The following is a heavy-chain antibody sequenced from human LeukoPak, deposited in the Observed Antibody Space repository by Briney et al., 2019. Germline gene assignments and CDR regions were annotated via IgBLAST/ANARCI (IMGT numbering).Heavy chain of an antibody. D-gene: IGHD1-20*01. CDR3: AGEGTNWNDSYYYYYMDV. CDR1: GYSFTGYY. V-gene: IGHV1-2*02. Sequence: ASVKVSCKASGYSFTGYYIHWVRQAPGQGLEWMGWINPNSGGTNYAQKFQGRVTMTRDTSISTAYMELSRLRSDDTAVYYCAGEGTNWNDSYYYYYMDVWGKGTTVTVSS. J-gene: IGHJ6*03. CDR2: INPNSGGT.